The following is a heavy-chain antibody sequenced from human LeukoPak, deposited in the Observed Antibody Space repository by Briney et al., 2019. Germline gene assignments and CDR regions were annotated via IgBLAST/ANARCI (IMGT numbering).Heavy chain of an antibody. Sequence: GASVRVSCKASGYTFTSYGISWVRQAPGQGLEWMGWISAYNGNTNYAQKLQGRVTMTTDTSTSTAYMELRSLRSDDTAVYYCARGTGDTAMVTNYYYYMDVWGKGTTVTVSS. CDR3: ARGTGDTAMVTNYYYYMDV. V-gene: IGHV1-18*01. CDR1: GYTFTSYG. J-gene: IGHJ6*03. CDR2: ISAYNGNT. D-gene: IGHD5-18*01.